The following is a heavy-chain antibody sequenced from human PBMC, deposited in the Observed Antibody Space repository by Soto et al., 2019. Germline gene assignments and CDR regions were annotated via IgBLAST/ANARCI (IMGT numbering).Heavy chain of an antibody. D-gene: IGHD3-10*01. Sequence: QVQLGQSGAEVKRPGSSVKVSCTASGDTFSFYSINWVRQAPGLGLEWMGRVNPILSMSNYARRFQGRVTMSADRPTSTAYRELSGLRSEDTAMYYCATSYGSGYRAFDYWGQGALVTVSS. J-gene: IGHJ4*02. CDR2: VNPILSMS. CDR3: ATSYGSGYRAFDY. V-gene: IGHV1-69*04. CDR1: GDTFSFYS.